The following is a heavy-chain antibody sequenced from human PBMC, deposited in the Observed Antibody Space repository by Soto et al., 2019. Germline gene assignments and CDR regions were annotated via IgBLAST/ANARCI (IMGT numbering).Heavy chain of an antibody. CDR2: ISYDGSNK. CDR3: AKDQVRDIVVVPAAIYYYYYGMDV. CDR1: GFTFSSYG. J-gene: IGHJ6*02. Sequence: PGGSLRLSCAASGFTFSSYGMHWVRQAPGKWLEWVAVISYDGSNKYYAGSVKGRFTISRDNSKNTLYLQMNSLRAEDTAVYYCAKDQVRDIVVVPAAIYYYYYGMDVQGQRXTFTIYS. V-gene: IGHV3-30*18. D-gene: IGHD2-2*01.